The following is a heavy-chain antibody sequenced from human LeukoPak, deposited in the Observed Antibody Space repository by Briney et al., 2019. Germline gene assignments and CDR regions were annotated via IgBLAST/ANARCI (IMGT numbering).Heavy chain of an antibody. D-gene: IGHD3-22*01. CDR2: ISGSGGST. J-gene: IGHJ4*02. V-gene: IGHV3-23*01. CDR1: GFTFSSYA. CDR3: AKDLRTGLVVIGFDY. Sequence: GGSLRLSCAASGFTFSSYAMSWVRQATGKGLEWVSAISGSGGSTYYADSVKGRFTISRDNSKNTLYLQMNSLRAEDTAVYHCAKDLRTGLVVIGFDYWGQGTLVTVSS.